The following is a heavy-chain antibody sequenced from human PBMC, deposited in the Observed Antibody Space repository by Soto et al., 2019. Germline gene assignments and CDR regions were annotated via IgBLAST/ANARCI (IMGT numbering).Heavy chain of an antibody. D-gene: IGHD3-10*01. CDR2: ISGSGGPT. V-gene: IGHV3-23*01. CDR1: GFTFSTCA. Sequence: GGSLRLSCAASGFTFSTCAMSWVRQVPGKGLEWVATISGSGGPTYDADSVKGRFTISRDNSKSTLYLQMNSLRVEDTAVYYCAKAKDPISGTPIWPFDFWGQGALVTVSS. CDR3: AKAKDPISGTPIWPFDF. J-gene: IGHJ4*02.